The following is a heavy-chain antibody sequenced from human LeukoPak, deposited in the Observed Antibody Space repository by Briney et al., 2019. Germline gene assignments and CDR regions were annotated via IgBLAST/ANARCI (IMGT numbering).Heavy chain of an antibody. CDR1: GYTFTGYY. D-gene: IGHD3-9*01. CDR2: INPNSGGT. J-gene: IGHJ6*03. V-gene: IGHV1-2*02. CDR3: ARVDILTGYFYYYYYMDV. Sequence: ASVKVSCKASGYTFTGYYMHWVRQAPGQGLEWMGWINPNSGGTNYAQKFQGRVTMTEDTSTDTAYMELSSLRSDDTAVYYCARVDILTGYFYYYYYMDVWGKGTTVTVSS.